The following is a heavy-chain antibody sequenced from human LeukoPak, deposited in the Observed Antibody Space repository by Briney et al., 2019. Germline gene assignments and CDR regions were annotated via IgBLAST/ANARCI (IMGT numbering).Heavy chain of an antibody. CDR2: IYYRGST. CDR1: GGSLSSSSWY. Sequence: SETLSLTCTVSGGSLSSSSWYGGGRRQPPRGGGEGSGSIYYRGSTYYNTSRKGRVTISEDTSKNQFSLELDQVTAAGTACDFCAVCGYSYGFPGYYGLDVWGQGTTGTVSS. CDR3: AVCGYSYGFPGYYGLDV. J-gene: IGHJ6*02. V-gene: IGHV4-39*01. D-gene: IGHD5-18*01.